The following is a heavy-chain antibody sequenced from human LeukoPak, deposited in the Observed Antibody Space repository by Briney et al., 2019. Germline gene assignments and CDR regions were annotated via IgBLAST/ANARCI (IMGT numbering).Heavy chain of an antibody. Sequence: SETLSLTCTVSGGSISSGDYYWSWIRQPPGKGLEWIEYIYYSGSTYYNPSLKSRVTISVDTSKNQFSLQLNSVTPEDTAVYYCARENDYGDYRGGNWFDPWGQGTLVTVSS. D-gene: IGHD4-17*01. CDR3: ARENDYGDYRGGNWFDP. J-gene: IGHJ5*02. V-gene: IGHV4-30-4*01. CDR2: IYYSGST. CDR1: GGSISSGDYY.